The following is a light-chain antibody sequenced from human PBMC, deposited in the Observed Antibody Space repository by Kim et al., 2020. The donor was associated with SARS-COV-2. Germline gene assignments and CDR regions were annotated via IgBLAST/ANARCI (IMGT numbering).Light chain of an antibody. CDR3: QQFIAYPLT. Sequence: ASVGDRVTITGRASQDITNDLAWFQQKPGKAPKLLSYDTSTLESGVPSRFSGSGSGTDFTLTISSLQPEDFATFYCQQFIAYPLTFGGGTKVDIK. J-gene: IGKJ4*01. CDR2: DTS. V-gene: IGKV1-13*02. CDR1: QDITND.